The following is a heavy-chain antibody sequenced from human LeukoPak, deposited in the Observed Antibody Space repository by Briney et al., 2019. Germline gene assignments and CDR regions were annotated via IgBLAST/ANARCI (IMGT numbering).Heavy chain of an antibody. J-gene: IGHJ4*02. Sequence: SVKVSCKVSGYTLTELSMHWVRQAPGQGLEWMGGIIPIFGTANYAQKFQGRVTITADESTSTAYMELSSLRSEDTAVYYCARGPYYYDSSGSFDYWGQGTLVTVSS. D-gene: IGHD3-22*01. V-gene: IGHV1-69*13. CDR2: IIPIFGTA. CDR3: ARGPYYYDSSGSFDY. CDR1: GYTLTELS.